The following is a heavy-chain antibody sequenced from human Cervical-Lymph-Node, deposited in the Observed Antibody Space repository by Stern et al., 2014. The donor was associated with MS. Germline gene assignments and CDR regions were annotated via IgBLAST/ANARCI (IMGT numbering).Heavy chain of an antibody. D-gene: IGHD6-19*01. CDR2: SIPIFGTA. V-gene: IGHV1-69*01. CDR3: ASERDSSGWSPFDY. Sequence: QVQLVQSGAEVKKPGSSVKVSCKASGGTFSSYAISWVRQAPGQGLEWMGGSIPIFGTANYAQKFQGRVTITADESTSTAYMELSSLRSEDTAVYYCASERDSSGWSPFDYWGQGTLVTVSS. CDR1: GGTFSSYA. J-gene: IGHJ4*02.